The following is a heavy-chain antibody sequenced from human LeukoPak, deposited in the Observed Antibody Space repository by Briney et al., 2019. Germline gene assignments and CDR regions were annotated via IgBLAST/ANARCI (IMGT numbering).Heavy chain of an antibody. CDR2: ISRGGNST. CDR3: AKGDWESALA. J-gene: IGHJ3*01. CDR1: GFTFSSSW. Sequence: QPGGSLRLSCVASGFTFSSSWLHCVRQAPGQGLVWVSRISRGGNSTVCADSVRGGFSISREDAKNTLYVQMNNLRAEDSAVYYCAKGDWESALAWGDGRKVSVSS. V-gene: IGHV3-74*01. D-gene: IGHD3-9*01.